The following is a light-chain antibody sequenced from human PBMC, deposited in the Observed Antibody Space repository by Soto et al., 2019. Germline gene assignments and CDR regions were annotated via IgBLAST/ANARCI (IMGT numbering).Light chain of an antibody. J-gene: IGKJ4*01. CDR3: NHLISYPLT. CDR1: QGISSY. V-gene: IGKV1-9*01. CDR2: AAS. Sequence: DIQLTQSPSFLSASVGDRVTITCRASQGISSYLAWYQQKPGKAPKLLIYAASTLQSGVPSRFSGSGSGTEFTLTFSSLQLKVFAPNYCNHLISYPLTFGGGTRWRSN.